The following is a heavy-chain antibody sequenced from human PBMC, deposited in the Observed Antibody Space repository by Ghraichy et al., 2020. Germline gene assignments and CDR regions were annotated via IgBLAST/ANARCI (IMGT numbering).Heavy chain of an antibody. J-gene: IGHJ4*02. V-gene: IGHV4-34*01. Sequence: SETLSLTCAVYGGSFSGYYWSWIRQPPGKGLEWIGEINHSGSTNYNPSLKSRVTISVDTSKNQFSLKLSSVTAADTAVYYCASFIVGDRDYWGQGTLVTVSS. D-gene: IGHD1-26*01. CDR3: ASFIVGDRDY. CDR1: GGSFSGYY. CDR2: INHSGST.